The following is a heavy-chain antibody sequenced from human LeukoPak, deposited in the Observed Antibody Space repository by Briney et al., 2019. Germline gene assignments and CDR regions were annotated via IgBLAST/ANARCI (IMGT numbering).Heavy chain of an antibody. Sequence: SETLSLTCAVYGGSFSGYYWSWIRQPPGKGLEWIGEINHSGSTNYNPSLKSRVTISVDTSKNQFSLKLSSVTAADTAVYYCATSPPYYYDSSGYYPAHDAFDIWGQGTMVTVSS. CDR2: INHSGST. D-gene: IGHD3-22*01. J-gene: IGHJ3*02. CDR3: ATSPPYYYDSSGYYPAHDAFDI. V-gene: IGHV4-34*01. CDR1: GGSFSGYY.